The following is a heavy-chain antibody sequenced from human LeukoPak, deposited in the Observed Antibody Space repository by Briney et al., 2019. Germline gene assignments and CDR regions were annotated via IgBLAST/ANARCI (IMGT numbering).Heavy chain of an antibody. CDR1: GFTFTTSW. CDR2: INQDGSET. V-gene: IGHV3-7*01. Sequence: PGGSLRLSCAASGFTFTTSWMSWVRQAPGKGLEWVANINQDGSETYYVDSVKGRFIISRDNAKNSLYLQMNSLRAEDTAVYYCARASRDGYNYDEPPYYYYYMDVWGKGTTVTISS. D-gene: IGHD5-24*01. CDR3: ARASRDGYNYDEPPYYYYYMDV. J-gene: IGHJ6*03.